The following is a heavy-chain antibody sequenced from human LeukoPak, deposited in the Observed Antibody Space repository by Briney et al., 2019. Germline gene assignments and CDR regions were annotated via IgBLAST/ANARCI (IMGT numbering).Heavy chain of an antibody. Sequence: QPGGSLRLSCAASGFTFSSYGMHWVRQAPGKGLEWVTFIWFDGSDKYYADSVKGRFTISRDNSKNTLYLRMNSLRAEDTAVYYCACDYGGNSGVDYWGQGTLVTVSS. CDR2: IWFDGSDK. J-gene: IGHJ4*02. D-gene: IGHD4-23*01. CDR1: GFTFSSYG. V-gene: IGHV3-30*02. CDR3: ACDYGGNSGVDY.